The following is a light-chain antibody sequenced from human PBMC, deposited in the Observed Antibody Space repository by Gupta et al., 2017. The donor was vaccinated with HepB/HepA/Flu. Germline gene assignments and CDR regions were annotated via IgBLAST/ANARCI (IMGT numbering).Light chain of an antibody. CDR2: DAS. Sequence: EIVMTQSPAPPSVSPGARVTLSCRASQSVNNNLAWYQQKTGQAPRPLIYDASTRATGTPARFSGSGSGAEVTLIISSLQSEDFAVYYCQKYNNWPPWTFGQGTKVEIK. V-gene: IGKV3-15*01. J-gene: IGKJ1*01. CDR1: QSVNNN. CDR3: QKYNNWPPWT.